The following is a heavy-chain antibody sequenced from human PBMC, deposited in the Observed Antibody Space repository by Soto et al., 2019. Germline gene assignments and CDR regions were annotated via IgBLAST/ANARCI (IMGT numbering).Heavy chain of an antibody. V-gene: IGHV3-30*18. CDR1: EVTFASYV. Sequence: RLSCVASEVTFASYVMDWVRQAPGKGLEWVARILYDGSKEYYADPVKGRFTISRYNSKNTLYLQMDRLRVEDTAVYFCAKGLALMADHWGQGTPVTVSS. J-gene: IGHJ4*02. CDR3: AKGLALMADH. CDR2: ILYDGSKE. D-gene: IGHD2-21*01.